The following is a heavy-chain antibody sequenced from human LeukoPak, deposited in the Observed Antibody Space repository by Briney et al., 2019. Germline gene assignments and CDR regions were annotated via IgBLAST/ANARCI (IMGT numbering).Heavy chain of an antibody. Sequence: GGSLRLSCATSGFTFSNAWMNWVRQAPGKGLEWVSAISGSGGSTYYADSVKGRFTISRDNSKNTLYLQMNSLRAEDTAVYYCARNWGATGSYDYWGQGTLVTVSS. J-gene: IGHJ4*02. V-gene: IGHV3-23*01. CDR1: GFTFSNAW. CDR3: ARNWGATGSYDY. CDR2: ISGSGGST. D-gene: IGHD1-26*01.